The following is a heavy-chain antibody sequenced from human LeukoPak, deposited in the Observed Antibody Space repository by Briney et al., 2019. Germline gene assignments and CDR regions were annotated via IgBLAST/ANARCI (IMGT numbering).Heavy chain of an antibody. CDR1: GGSISSYY. CDR2: IYYSGST. Sequence: SETLSLTCTVSGGSISSYYWSWIRQPPGKGLEWIGYIYYSGSTNYNPSLKSRVTISVDTSKNQFSLKLSSVTAADTAVYYCASTPDYDSSGYYLDFDYWGQGTLVTVSS. J-gene: IGHJ4*02. D-gene: IGHD3-22*01. CDR3: ASTPDYDSSGYYLDFDY. V-gene: IGHV4-59*01.